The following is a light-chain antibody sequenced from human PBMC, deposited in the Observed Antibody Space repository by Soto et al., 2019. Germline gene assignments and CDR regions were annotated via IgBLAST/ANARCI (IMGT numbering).Light chain of an antibody. CDR1: SSDVGSYNL. Sequence: QSALTQPASVSGSPGQSITISCTGTSSDVGSYNLVSWYQQHPGKAPKLMIYEGSKRPSGVANRFSGSKSGNTASLTISGLQAEDEADYYCFSYAGSQVFGGGTKLTVL. V-gene: IGLV2-23*01. CDR2: EGS. CDR3: FSYAGSQV. J-gene: IGLJ2*01.